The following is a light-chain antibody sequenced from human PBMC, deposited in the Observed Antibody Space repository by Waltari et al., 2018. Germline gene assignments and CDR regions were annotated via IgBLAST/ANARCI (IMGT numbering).Light chain of an antibody. CDR3: SSYTSSSLYV. CDR1: SSDVGFYNY. CDR2: EVS. J-gene: IGLJ1*01. Sequence: QSALTQPASVSGSPGQSITISCTGTSSDVGFYNYVPWYQPYPGKAPKLIIYEVSDRPSGVSNRFSGSKSGNTASLTISGLQAEDEADYYCSSYTSSSLYVFGTGTKVTVL. V-gene: IGLV2-14*01.